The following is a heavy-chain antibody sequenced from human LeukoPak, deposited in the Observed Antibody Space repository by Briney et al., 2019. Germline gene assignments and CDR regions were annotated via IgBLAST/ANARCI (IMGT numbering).Heavy chain of an antibody. CDR2: IYHSGST. V-gene: IGHV4-4*02. CDR3: ARESSWSVRNWFDP. Sequence: SETLSLTCAVSGGSISSSNWWSWVRQPPGKGLEWIGEIYHSGSTNYNPSLKSRVTISVDKSKNQFSLKLSSVTAADTAVYYCARESSWSVRNWFDPWGQGTLVTVSS. CDR1: GGSISSSNW. J-gene: IGHJ5*02. D-gene: IGHD6-13*01.